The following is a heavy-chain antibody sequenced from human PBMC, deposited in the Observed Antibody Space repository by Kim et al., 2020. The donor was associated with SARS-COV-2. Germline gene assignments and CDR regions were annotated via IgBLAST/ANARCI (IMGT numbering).Heavy chain of an antibody. J-gene: IGHJ6*03. CDR3: AKGTYGSGSYYLPLGYYYYMDV. Sequence: GGSLRLSCAASGFTFDDYAMHWVRQAPGKGLEWVSGISWNSGSIGYADSVKGRFTISRDNAKNSLYLQMNSLRAEDTALYYCAKGTYGSGSYYLPLGYYYYMDVWGKGTTVTVSS. CDR1: GFTFDDYA. CDR2: ISWNSGSI. D-gene: IGHD3-10*01. V-gene: IGHV3-9*01.